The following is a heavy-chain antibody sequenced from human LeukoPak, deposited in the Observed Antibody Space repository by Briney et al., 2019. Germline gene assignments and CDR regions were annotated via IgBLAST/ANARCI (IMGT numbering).Heavy chain of an antibody. Sequence: AGGSLRLSCEASGFTFRSYGMHWVRQAPGKGLEWVAFIRYDGNNKYYADSVKGRFTISRDNSKNTVYLQMNSLRAEDTAVYYCAKDPTHFRVWDGYDNTRLNYWGQGTLVTVSS. V-gene: IGHV3-30*02. CDR1: GFTFRSYG. CDR2: IRYDGNNK. CDR3: AKDPTHFRVWDGYDNTRLNY. D-gene: IGHD3-22*01. J-gene: IGHJ4*02.